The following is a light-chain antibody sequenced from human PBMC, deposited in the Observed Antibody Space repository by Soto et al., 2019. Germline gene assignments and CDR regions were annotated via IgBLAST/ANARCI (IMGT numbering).Light chain of an antibody. J-gene: IGKJ2*01. CDR3: MQALQSPRT. CDR1: QRLLNSNGYNY. Sequence: DVVMTQSPLSLPVTPGEPASISCNSSQRLLNSNGYNYLDWYRQRPGQSPQLLIYLGSNRASGVLDRFSGRVSGTHFTLNINRVVADVVGVYYCMQALQSPRTFGQGSKLEIK. V-gene: IGKV2-28*01. CDR2: LGS.